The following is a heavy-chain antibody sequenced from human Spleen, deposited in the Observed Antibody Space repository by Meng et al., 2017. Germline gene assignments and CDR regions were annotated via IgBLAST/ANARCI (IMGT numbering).Heavy chain of an antibody. CDR2: IYTIGTT. Sequence: GESLKISCAASGFTVSSNYMRWVRQAPGKGLEWVSVIYTIGTTYYADAVKGRFTISSDNHKNTVYLHMNSLRAEDTAIYYCARDPMDSGTYGDYWGQGTLVTVSS. V-gene: IGHV3-53*05. CDR1: GFTVSSNY. J-gene: IGHJ4*02. D-gene: IGHD1-26*01. CDR3: ARDPMDSGTYGDY.